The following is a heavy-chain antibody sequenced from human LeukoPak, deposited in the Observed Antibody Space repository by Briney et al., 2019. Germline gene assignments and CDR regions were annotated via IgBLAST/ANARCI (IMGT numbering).Heavy chain of an antibody. D-gene: IGHD5-18*01. CDR3: ARDLPDTAMVTHYYYYMDV. V-gene: IGHV1-69*13. J-gene: IGHJ6*03. CDR1: GGTFSSYA. Sequence: ASVKVSCKASGGTFSSYAISWVRQAPGQGLEWMGGIIPIFGTANYAQKFQGRVTITADESTSTAYMELRSLRSDDTAVYYCARDLPDTAMVTHYYYYMDVWGKGTTVTVSS. CDR2: IIPIFGTA.